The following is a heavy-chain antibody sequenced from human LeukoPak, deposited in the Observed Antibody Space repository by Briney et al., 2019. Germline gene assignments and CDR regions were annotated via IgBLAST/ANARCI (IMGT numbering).Heavy chain of an antibody. D-gene: IGHD3-10*01. CDR2: IYYSGST. Sequence: PSETLSLTCTVSGGSISSSSYYWGWIRQPPGKGLEWIGSIYYSGSTYYNPSLKSRVTISVDTSKNQFSLKLSSVTAADTAVYYCARGTYYYGSGSYSANNWFDPWGHGTLVTVSS. CDR3: ARGTYYYGSGSYSANNWFDP. J-gene: IGHJ5*02. V-gene: IGHV4-39*01. CDR1: GGSISSSSYY.